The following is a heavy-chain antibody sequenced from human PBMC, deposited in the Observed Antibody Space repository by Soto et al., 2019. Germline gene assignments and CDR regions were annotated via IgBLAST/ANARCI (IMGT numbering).Heavy chain of an antibody. Sequence: PGGSLRLSCAASGFTFSSYAMSWVRQAPGKGLEWVSAISGSGGSTYYADSVKGRFTISRDNSKNTLYLQMNSLRAEDTAVYYCAKEYYDSSGYYLLPFFDYWGQGTLVTVSS. J-gene: IGHJ4*02. CDR1: GFTFSSYA. CDR2: ISGSGGST. CDR3: AKEYYDSSGYYLLPFFDY. V-gene: IGHV3-23*01. D-gene: IGHD3-22*01.